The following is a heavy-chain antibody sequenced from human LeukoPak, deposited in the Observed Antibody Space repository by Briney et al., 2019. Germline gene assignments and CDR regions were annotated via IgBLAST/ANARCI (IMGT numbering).Heavy chain of an antibody. CDR2: INHSGST. J-gene: IGHJ4*02. V-gene: IGHV4-34*01. Sequence: SETLSLTCAVYGGSFSGYYWSWIRQPPGKGLEWIGEINHSGSTNYNPSLKSRVTISVDTSKNQFSLKLSSVTAADTAVYYCAKGDRGGWLDFDSWGQGTLATVSS. D-gene: IGHD3-22*01. CDR1: GGSFSGYY. CDR3: AKGDRGGWLDFDS.